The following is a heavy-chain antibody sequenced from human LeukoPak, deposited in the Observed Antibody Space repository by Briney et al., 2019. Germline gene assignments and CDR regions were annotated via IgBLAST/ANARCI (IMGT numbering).Heavy chain of an antibody. J-gene: IGHJ4*02. D-gene: IGHD2-2*01. Sequence: PGGSLRLSCAASGFTFSTYSMTWVRQAPGTGLEWVSSITSSSTYIYYADSVKGRFTVSRDNAKNSLYLQMNSLRAEDTAVYYCAKRYCSTTNCYALDHWGQGTLVTVSS. CDR3: AKRYCSTTNCYALDH. CDR2: ITSSSTYI. CDR1: GFTFSTYS. V-gene: IGHV3-21*01.